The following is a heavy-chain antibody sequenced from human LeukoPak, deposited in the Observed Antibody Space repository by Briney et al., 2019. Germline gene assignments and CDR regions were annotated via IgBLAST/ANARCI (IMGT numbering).Heavy chain of an antibody. CDR1: GSSLSTSGVG. J-gene: IGHJ5*02. CDR2: INWNDGE. V-gene: IGHV2-5*01. CDR3: AHRGYCSSTSCYGRSRGWFDP. D-gene: IGHD2-2*01. Sequence: SGPTLVNPTQTLTLTCTFSGSSLSTSGVGLGWIRQPPGKALEWLAPINWNDGERYSRSLKSRLTITKDTSKSQVVLTMTNMDPVDTATYYCAHRGYCSSTSCYGRSRGWFDPWGQGTLVTVSS.